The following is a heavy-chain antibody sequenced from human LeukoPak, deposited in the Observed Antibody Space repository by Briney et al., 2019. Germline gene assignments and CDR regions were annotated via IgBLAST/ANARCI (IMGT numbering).Heavy chain of an antibody. J-gene: IGHJ4*02. CDR3: AKGGASSLPFDY. Sequence: SETLSLTCTVSGGSISGRYWSWIRQPAGKEPEWIGRVHSTGGTNYNPSLESRLTMSVDTSKNQFSLHLTSVTAADTAVYYCAKGGASSLPFDYWGQGTLVTVSS. CDR2: VHSTGGT. D-gene: IGHD1-26*01. CDR1: GGSISGRY. V-gene: IGHV4-4*07.